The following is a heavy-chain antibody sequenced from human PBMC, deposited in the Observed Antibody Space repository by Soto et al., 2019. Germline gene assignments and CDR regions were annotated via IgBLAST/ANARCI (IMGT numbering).Heavy chain of an antibody. CDR2: IYYSGST. D-gene: IGHD5-18*01. CDR1: GGSISSGGYY. CDR3: ARDRQELWLSPHAFDI. V-gene: IGHV4-31*03. Sequence: QVQLQESGPGLVKPSQTLSLTCTVSGGSISSGGYYWSWIRQHPGKGLEWIGYIYYSGSTYYNPYLKSRVTISVDTSKNQYSLKLSSVTAADTAVYYCARDRQELWLSPHAFDIWGQGTMVTVSS. J-gene: IGHJ3*02.